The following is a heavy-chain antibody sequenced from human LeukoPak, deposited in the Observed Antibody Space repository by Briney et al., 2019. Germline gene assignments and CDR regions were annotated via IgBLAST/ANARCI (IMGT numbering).Heavy chain of an antibody. D-gene: IGHD3-22*01. V-gene: IGHV4-4*09. CDR3: ASPRSGYRYTFDY. CDR1: GGSISSSNYY. J-gene: IGHJ4*02. Sequence: SETLSLICTVSGGSISSSNYYWSWIRQAPGKGLEWIGYISTSGSTNYNPSLRSRVSISLDTSKNRFSLNLNFATAADTAVYYCASPRSGYRYTFDYWGQGALVTVSS. CDR2: ISTSGST.